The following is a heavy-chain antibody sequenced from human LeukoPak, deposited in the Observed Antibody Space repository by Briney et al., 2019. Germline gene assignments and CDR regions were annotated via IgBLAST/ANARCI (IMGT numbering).Heavy chain of an antibody. V-gene: IGHV3-74*01. D-gene: IGHD5-24*01. Sequence: PGGSLRLSCAASGFTFSSYWMHWVRQAPGKGLVWVSRINSDGSSTSYADSVKGRFTISRDNAKNTLYLQMNSLRAEDTAVYYCARVSEMATIKSRYYYYYYMDVWGKGTTVTISS. CDR1: GFTFSSYW. CDR2: INSDGSST. J-gene: IGHJ6*03. CDR3: ARVSEMATIKSRYYYYYYMDV.